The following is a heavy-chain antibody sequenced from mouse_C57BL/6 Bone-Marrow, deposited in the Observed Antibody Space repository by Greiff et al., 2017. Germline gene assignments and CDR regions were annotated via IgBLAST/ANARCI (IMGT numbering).Heavy chain of an antibody. CDR3: ARDLGRGYFDY. V-gene: IGHV7-1*01. CDR1: GFTFSDFY. Sequence: EVKLVESGGGLVQSGRSLRLSCATSGFTFSDFYMEWVRQAPGKGLEWIAASRNKANDYTTEYSASVKGRLIVSRDTSQSILYLQMNALRAEDTAIYYCARDLGRGYFDYWGQGTTLTVSS. D-gene: IGHD4-1*01. J-gene: IGHJ2*01. CDR2: SRNKANDYTT.